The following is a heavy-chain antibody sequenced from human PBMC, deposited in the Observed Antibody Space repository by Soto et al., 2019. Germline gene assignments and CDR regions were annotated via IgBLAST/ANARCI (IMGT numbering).Heavy chain of an antibody. CDR2: INHSGST. CDR3: ARPGYSNYDVYYYYYMDV. Sequence: SETLSLTCAVYGGSFSGYYWSWIRQPPGKGLEWIGEINHSGSTNYNPSLKSRVTISVDTSKNQFSLKLSSVTAADTAVYYCARPGYSNYDVYYYYYMDVWGKGTTVTVSS. V-gene: IGHV4-34*01. J-gene: IGHJ6*03. CDR1: GGSFSGYY. D-gene: IGHD4-4*01.